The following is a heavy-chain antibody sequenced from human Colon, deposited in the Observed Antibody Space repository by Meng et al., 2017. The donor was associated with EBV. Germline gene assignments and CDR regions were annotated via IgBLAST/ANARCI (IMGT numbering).Heavy chain of an antibody. CDR1: GFSLSTSGAG. J-gene: IGHJ5*02. CDR2: IYWDDHK. Sequence: HITLKESGPTLVQPTQTLPLTCTFSGFSLSTSGAGVGWIRQPPGKAPEWLALIYWDDHKRYSPSLKSRLTITKDTSKNQVVLTMTNMDPVDTATYYCEHRKRAVAANAGWFDPWGQGTLVTVSS. CDR3: EHRKRAVAANAGWFDP. D-gene: IGHD6-19*01. V-gene: IGHV2-5*02.